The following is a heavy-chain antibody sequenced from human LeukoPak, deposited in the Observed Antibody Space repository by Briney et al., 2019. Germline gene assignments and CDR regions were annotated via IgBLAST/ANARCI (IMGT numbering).Heavy chain of an antibody. V-gene: IGHV1-2*02. CDR2: INPNSGGT. Sequence: ASVKVSCKASGYTFSGYYLHWVRQAPGQGLEWMGWINPNSGGTKYAQKFQGRVTLTRDTSISTAYMELSSLRSDDTAMFYCAKGELPYFDYWGQGTLVTVSS. CDR3: AKGELPYFDY. J-gene: IGHJ4*02. D-gene: IGHD1-26*01. CDR1: GYTFSGYY.